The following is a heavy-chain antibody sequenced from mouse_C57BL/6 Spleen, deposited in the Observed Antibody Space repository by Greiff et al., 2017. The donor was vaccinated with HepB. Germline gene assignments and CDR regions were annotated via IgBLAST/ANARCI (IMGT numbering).Heavy chain of an antibody. CDR2: ISSGSSTI. V-gene: IGHV5-17*01. CDR3: ASRYYYGRGYFDY. CDR1: GFTFSDYG. J-gene: IGHJ2*01. D-gene: IGHD1-1*01. Sequence: EVQVVESGGGLVKPGGSLKLSCAASGFTFSDYGMHWVRQAPEKGLEWVAYISSGSSTIYYADTVKGRFTISRDNAKNTLFLQMTSLRSEDTAMYYCASRYYYGRGYFDYWGQGTTLTVSS.